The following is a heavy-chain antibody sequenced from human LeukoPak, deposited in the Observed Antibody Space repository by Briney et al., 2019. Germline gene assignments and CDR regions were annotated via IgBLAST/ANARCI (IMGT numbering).Heavy chain of an antibody. V-gene: IGHV4-34*01. J-gene: IGHJ6*02. CDR2: INHSGST. Sequence: SETLSLTCAVYGGSFSGYYWSWIRQPPGKGLKWIGEINHSGSTNYNPSLKSRVTISVDTSKNQFSLKLSSVTAADTAVYYCARGFSVAGNFYYYYYGMDVWGQGTTVTVSS. D-gene: IGHD6-19*01. CDR1: GGSFSGYY. CDR3: ARGFSVAGNFYYYYYGMDV.